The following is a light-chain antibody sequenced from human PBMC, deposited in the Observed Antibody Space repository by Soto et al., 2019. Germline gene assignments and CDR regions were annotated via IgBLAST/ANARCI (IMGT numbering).Light chain of an antibody. CDR2: EVS. CDR3: SSYSSHTSLRYV. CDR1: SSDVGDYNY. Sequence: QSALTQPASVSGSPGQAITISCTGASSDVGDYNYVSWYQQNPGKAPKLMVYEVSNRPSGVSDRFSGSKSGNTASLTISGLQTEDEFDYYCSSYSSHTSLRYVLGTGTKVTVL. V-gene: IGLV2-14*01. J-gene: IGLJ1*01.